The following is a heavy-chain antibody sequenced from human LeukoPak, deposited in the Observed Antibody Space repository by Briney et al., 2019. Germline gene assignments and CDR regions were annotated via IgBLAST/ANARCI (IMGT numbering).Heavy chain of an antibody. V-gene: IGHV3-74*01. CDR3: ARGGYHHGFDI. CDR1: GGTFKNYW. J-gene: IGHJ3*02. D-gene: IGHD5-18*01. CDR2: NDNDVIDR. Sequence: PGLSLGLSCAASGGTFKNYWIHAVRQVLGKGLVWISRNDNDVIDRIYTDSVRGRFTSPRDNAKNTLYLQMNSLRAEDTVVYYCARGGYHHGFDIWGKGKMVTVSS.